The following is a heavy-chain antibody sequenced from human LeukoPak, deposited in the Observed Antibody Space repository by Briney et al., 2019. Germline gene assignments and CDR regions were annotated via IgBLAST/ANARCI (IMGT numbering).Heavy chain of an antibody. D-gene: IGHD2-2*01. CDR2: IYYSGST. V-gene: IGHV4-59*01. CDR3: ARVVVAYYYYYMDV. Sequence: SETLSLTCTVSGGSISNYYWSWIRQPPGKGLEWIGYIYYSGSTNYNPSLKSRVTISVDTSKNQFSLKLSSVTAADTAVYYCARVVVAYYYYYMDVWGKGTTVTIS. CDR1: GGSISNYY. J-gene: IGHJ6*03.